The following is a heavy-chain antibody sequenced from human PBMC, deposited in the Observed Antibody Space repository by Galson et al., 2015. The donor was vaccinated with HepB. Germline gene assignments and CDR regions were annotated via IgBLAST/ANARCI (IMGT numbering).Heavy chain of an antibody. CDR3: AREGAVTRGAFDI. J-gene: IGHJ3*02. Sequence: SVKVSCKASGGTLSSYAISWVRQAPGQGLEWMGGIIPIFGTANYAQKFQGRVTITADESTSTAYMELSSLRSEDTAVYYCAREGAVTRGAFDIWGQGTMVTVSS. D-gene: IGHD4-17*01. V-gene: IGHV1-69*13. CDR1: GGTLSSYA. CDR2: IIPIFGTA.